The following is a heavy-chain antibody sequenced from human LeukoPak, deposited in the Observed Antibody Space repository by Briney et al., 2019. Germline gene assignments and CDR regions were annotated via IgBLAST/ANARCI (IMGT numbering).Heavy chain of an antibody. CDR3: ARDSCSSTSCYPFDY. CDR2: ISSSSSYI. CDR1: GFTFSSYS. Sequence: GGSLRLSCAASGFTFSSYSMNWVRQAPGKGLEWVSSISSSSSYIYYADSVKGRFTISRDNAKNSLYLQMNSLRAEDTAVYYCARDSCSSTSCYPFDYWGQGTLATVSS. D-gene: IGHD2-2*01. V-gene: IGHV3-21*01. J-gene: IGHJ4*02.